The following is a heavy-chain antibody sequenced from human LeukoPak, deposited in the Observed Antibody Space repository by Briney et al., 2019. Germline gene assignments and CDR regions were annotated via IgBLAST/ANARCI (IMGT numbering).Heavy chain of an antibody. V-gene: IGHV4-34*01. J-gene: IGHJ5*02. CDR2: INQRRNT. CDR3: ARGQREITGTTTQRCPFDP. Sequence: SETLSLTCVVYGGSFSGYSWSWIRQPPGKGLEWIGEINQRRNTNYNPSLKSRVTISIDTSKNQFSLKLSSVTAADTAVYYCARGQREITGTTTQRCPFDPWGQGTLVTVSS. CDR1: GGSFSGYS. D-gene: IGHD1-7*01.